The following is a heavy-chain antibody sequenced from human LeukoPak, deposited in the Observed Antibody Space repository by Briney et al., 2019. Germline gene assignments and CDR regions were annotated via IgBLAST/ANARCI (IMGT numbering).Heavy chain of an antibody. V-gene: IGHV4-39*01. D-gene: IGHD2-2*01. J-gene: IGHJ5*02. CDR3: ATAGGVVVPAANLDWFDP. CDR1: GGSISSSSYY. Sequence: SETLSLTCTVSGGSISSSSYYWGWIRQPPGKGLEWIGSIYYSGSTYYNPSLKSRVTISVDTSKNQFSLKLSSVTAADTAVYYCATAGGVVVPAANLDWFDPWGQGTLVTVSS. CDR2: IYYSGST.